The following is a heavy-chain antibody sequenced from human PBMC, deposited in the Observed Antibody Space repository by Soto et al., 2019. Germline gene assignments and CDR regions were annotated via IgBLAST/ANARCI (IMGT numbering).Heavy chain of an antibody. CDR3: AIDGGYSNGEYYYYYYAMDI. Sequence: SETLSLTCTVSGGSISSSGYYWGWIRQPPGKGLEWIGSIYYSGSTYYNPSLKSRVTISVDTSKNQFSLKLSSVTAADTAVYYCAIDGGYSNGEYYYYYYAMDIWGQGTTVTVSS. D-gene: IGHD5-18*01. CDR1: GGSISSSGYY. V-gene: IGHV4-39*01. J-gene: IGHJ6*02. CDR2: IYYSGST.